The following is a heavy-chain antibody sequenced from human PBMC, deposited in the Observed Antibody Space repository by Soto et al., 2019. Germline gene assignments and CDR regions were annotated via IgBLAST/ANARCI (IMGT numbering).Heavy chain of an antibody. CDR2: INPNSGGT. D-gene: IGHD1-26*01. CDR3: ARDGSELLGGAFDI. V-gene: IGHV1-2*02. Sequence: ASVKVSCKASGYTFPGYYMHWVRQAPGQGLEWMGWINPNSGGTNYAQKFQGRVTMTRDTSISTAYMELSRLRSDDTAVYYCARDGSELLGGAFDIWGQGTMVTVSS. CDR1: GYTFPGYY. J-gene: IGHJ3*02.